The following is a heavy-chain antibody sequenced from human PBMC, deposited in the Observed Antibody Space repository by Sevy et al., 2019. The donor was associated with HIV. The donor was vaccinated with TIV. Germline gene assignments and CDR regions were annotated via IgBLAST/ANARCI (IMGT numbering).Heavy chain of an antibody. J-gene: IGHJ2*01. D-gene: IGHD2-21*01. Sequence: ASVKVSCKASGYTFDSHNINWIRQAPGQGLEWMGWMNPNSGNTVYAQRFQGRVTMTRTTSISTAYMELNGLRSEYTALYYCARGLSFSYAKRGDWVNWYFDLWGRGTLVTVSS. CDR2: MNPNSGNT. V-gene: IGHV1-8*01. CDR1: GYTFDSHN. CDR3: ARGLSFSYAKRGDWVNWYFDL.